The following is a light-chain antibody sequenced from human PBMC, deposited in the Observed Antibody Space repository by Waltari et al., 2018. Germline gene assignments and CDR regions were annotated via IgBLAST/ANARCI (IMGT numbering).Light chain of an antibody. CDR3: QQYNNLPFT. Sequence: DIQMTQSPSSLSASVGDRVTISCRASQDIASYLNWYQQKPGKAPRLLIYYTDRLESWLPSRFSCSGSGTEFTLTISSLQPVDFATYYCQQYNNLPFTFGPVAKLDI. J-gene: IGKJ3*01. V-gene: IGKV1-39*01. CDR2: YTD. CDR1: QDIASY.